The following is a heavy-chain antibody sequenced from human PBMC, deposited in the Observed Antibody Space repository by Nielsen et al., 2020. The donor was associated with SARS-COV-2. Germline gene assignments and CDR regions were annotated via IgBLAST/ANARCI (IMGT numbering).Heavy chain of an antibody. CDR2: ISYDGSNK. CDR3: ARDQVRFLEWLFTSPGGYYYGMDV. V-gene: IGHV3-30-3*01. Sequence: GGSLRLSCAASGFTFSSYAMHWVRQAPGKGLEWVAVISYDGSNKYYADSVKGRFTISRDNSKNTLYLQMNSLRAEDTAVYYCARDQVRFLEWLFTSPGGYYYGMDVWGQGTTVTVSS. D-gene: IGHD3-3*01. CDR1: GFTFSSYA. J-gene: IGHJ6*02.